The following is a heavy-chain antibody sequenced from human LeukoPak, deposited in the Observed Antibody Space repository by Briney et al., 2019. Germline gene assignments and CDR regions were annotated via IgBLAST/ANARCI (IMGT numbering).Heavy chain of an antibody. V-gene: IGHV1-2*02. CDR1: GYTFTSYY. Sequence: GASVKVSCKASGYTFTSYYMHWVRQAPGQGLEWMGWINPNSGGTNYAQKFQGRVTMTRDTSISTAYMELSRLRSDDTAVYYCASIPSIAAAGTEFDYWGQGTLVTVSS. CDR3: ASIPSIAAAGTEFDY. J-gene: IGHJ4*02. D-gene: IGHD6-13*01. CDR2: INPNSGGT.